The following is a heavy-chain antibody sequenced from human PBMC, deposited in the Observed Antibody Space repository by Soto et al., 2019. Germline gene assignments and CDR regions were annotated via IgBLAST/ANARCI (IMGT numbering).Heavy chain of an antibody. D-gene: IGHD3-10*01. CDR1: GYTFTGYY. J-gene: IGHJ5*02. Sequence: AAVKVSCKASGYTFTGYYMHWVRQAPGQGLEWMGWINPNSGGTNYAQKFQGRVTMTRDTSISTAYMELSRLRSDDTAVYYCARDGSLWFGESPPPFDPWGQGTLVTSP. V-gene: IGHV1-2*02. CDR3: ARDGSLWFGESPPPFDP. CDR2: INPNSGGT.